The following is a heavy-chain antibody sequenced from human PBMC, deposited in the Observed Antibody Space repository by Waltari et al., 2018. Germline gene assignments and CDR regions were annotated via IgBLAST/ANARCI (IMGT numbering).Heavy chain of an antibody. CDR2: PTPVFGEP. Sequence: QVQLVQSGAEVKKPGSSVKVSCKASGGTFSSYAISWVRQAPGQGLEWMGGPTPVFGEPNAEQKCQGRVTFTADESTSTAYMELSSLRSEDTAVYYCARVLGCSSTSCYRAPGWFDPWGQGTLVTVSS. V-gene: IGHV1-69*01. D-gene: IGHD2-2*02. J-gene: IGHJ5*02. CDR3: ARVLGCSSTSCYRAPGWFDP. CDR1: GGTFSSYA.